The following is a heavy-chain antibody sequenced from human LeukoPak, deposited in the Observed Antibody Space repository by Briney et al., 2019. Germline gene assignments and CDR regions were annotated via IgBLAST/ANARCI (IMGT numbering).Heavy chain of an antibody. CDR1: GGSFSGYY. J-gene: IGHJ4*02. Sequence: KTSETLSLTCAVYGGSFSGYYWSWIRQPPGKGLEWIGEINHSDTTNYNPSLKSRVTISVDTSKNQFSLKLSPVTGADTAVCYCARVGYCGGARWYFLDYWGKETLVTVSS. CDR2: INHSDTT. D-gene: IGHD2-21*01. V-gene: IGHV4-34*01. CDR3: ARVGYCGGARWYFLDY.